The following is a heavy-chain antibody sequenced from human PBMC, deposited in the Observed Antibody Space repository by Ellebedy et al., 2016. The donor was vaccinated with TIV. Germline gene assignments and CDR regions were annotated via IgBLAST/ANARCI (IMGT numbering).Heavy chain of an antibody. CDR2: ISWNCGSI. J-gene: IGHJ6*02. V-gene: IGHV3-9*01. CDR1: GFTFDDYA. D-gene: IGHD3-22*01. Sequence: SLKISXAASGFTFDDYAMHWVRPAPGKGLEWVSGISWNCGSIGYADSVKGRFTISRDNSKNTLYLQMNSLRAEDTAVYYCAKNDFTGLLPLHYYYYGMDVWGQGTTVTVAS. CDR3: AKNDFTGLLPLHYYYYGMDV.